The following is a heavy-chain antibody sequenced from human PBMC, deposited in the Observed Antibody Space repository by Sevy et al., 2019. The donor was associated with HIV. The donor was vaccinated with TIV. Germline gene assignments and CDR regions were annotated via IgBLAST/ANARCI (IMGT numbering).Heavy chain of an antibody. J-gene: IGHJ4*02. D-gene: IGHD1-1*01. CDR3: ARDSTTRPRVLDY. V-gene: IGHV4-59*01. Sequence: SETLSLTCSVSGVSISSYFWTWDRQSPGKGLEWIGNIYFTGNTEYSPTLKSRVTLSLDTSKSQFSLTLRSVTAADTAIYFCARDSTTRPRVLDYWGQGTLVTVSS. CDR1: GVSISSYF. CDR2: IYFTGNT.